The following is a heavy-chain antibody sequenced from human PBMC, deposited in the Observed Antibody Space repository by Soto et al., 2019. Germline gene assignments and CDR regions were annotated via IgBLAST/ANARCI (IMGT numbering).Heavy chain of an antibody. D-gene: IGHD3-10*01. J-gene: IGHJ4*02. CDR1: GFTFSSYA. CDR3: ACTSGSGSYDFAY. Sequence: EVQLLESGGGLVQPGGSLRLSCAASGFTFSSYAMWWVRQAPGKGLECVSAISGGGETTYYADSVKGRFTISRDNSTNTLYLQMNSLRAEDTAVYYCACTSGSGSYDFAYWGQGTRVTVSP. V-gene: IGHV3-23*01. CDR2: ISGGGETT.